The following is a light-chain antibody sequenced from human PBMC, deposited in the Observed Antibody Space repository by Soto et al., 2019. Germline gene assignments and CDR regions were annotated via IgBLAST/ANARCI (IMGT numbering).Light chain of an antibody. CDR3: TSYTTSSTGV. V-gene: IGLV2-14*01. CDR2: DVT. Sequence: QSALTQPASVSGSPGQSITISCTGTSRDVCGYNYVSWYQQHPGKAPKHIIYDVTSRSSGVCSRFSGSKSGNTASLNISGLQAEDEADYYCTSYTTSSTGVFGGETKLTVL. J-gene: IGLJ3*02. CDR1: SRDVCGYNY.